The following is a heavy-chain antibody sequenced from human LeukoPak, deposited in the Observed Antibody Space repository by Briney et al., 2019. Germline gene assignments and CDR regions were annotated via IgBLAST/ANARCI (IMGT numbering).Heavy chain of an antibody. CDR2: IYYSGST. D-gene: IGHD3-22*01. J-gene: IGHJ5*02. Sequence: SETLSLTCTVSGGSISSYYWSWIRQPPGKGLEWIGYIYYSGSTNYNPSLKSRVTISVDTSKNQFSLKLSSVTAADTAVYYCARDKAESSGYYWYDNWFDPWGQGTLVTVSS. CDR1: GGSISSYY. CDR3: ARDKAESSGYYWYDNWFDP. V-gene: IGHV4-59*12.